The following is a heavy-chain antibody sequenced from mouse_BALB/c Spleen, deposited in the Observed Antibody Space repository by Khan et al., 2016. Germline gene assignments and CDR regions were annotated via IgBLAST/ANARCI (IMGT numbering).Heavy chain of an antibody. CDR2: ILPGSGST. J-gene: IGHJ2*01. D-gene: IGHD1-1*01. CDR3: AYYGSRYVCDY. CDR1: GYTFSGYW. V-gene: IGHV1-9*01. Sequence: QVQLQQSGAELMKPGASVKISCKATGYTFSGYWIEWVKQRPGHGLEWIGEILPGSGSTNYIEKFKGKATFTADTSSNTAYMQLSSLNSEDSVDYYSAYYGSRYVCDYWGQGTTLTVSS.